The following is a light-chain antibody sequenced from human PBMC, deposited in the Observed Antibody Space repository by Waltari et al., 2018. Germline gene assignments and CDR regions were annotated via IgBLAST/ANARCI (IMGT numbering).Light chain of an antibody. J-gene: IGKJ1*01. CDR3: QMYVRVPAT. CDR1: QRVGRS. Sequence: EIVLPQSPRTLSLSPGERATLSCRASQRVGRSLCWDQQKNGRAPRLLIFAASTRATGISDSFSGGGSGNDFSFNSSRRGTEDFAVFCCQMYVRVPATFGQGTKVE. CDR2: AAS. V-gene: IGKV3-20*01.